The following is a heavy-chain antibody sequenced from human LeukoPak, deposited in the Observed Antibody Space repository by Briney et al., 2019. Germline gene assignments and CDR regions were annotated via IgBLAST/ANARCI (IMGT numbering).Heavy chain of an antibody. J-gene: IGHJ4*02. CDR1: GYSFTSGHY. D-gene: IGHD3-22*01. CDR2: IYTIGNT. CDR3: ARDRYYDSSGYLDY. V-gene: IGHV4-4*07. Sequence: SETLSLTCSVSGYSFTSGHYWGWIRQPAGKGLEWIGRIYTIGNTSYNPSLKSRVTVSEDTSKNHFSLKLSSVTAADTAVYYCARDRYYDSSGYLDYWGQGTLVTVSS.